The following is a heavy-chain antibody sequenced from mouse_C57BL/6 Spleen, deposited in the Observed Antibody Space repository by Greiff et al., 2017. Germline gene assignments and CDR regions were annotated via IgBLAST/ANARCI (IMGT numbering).Heavy chain of an antibody. CDR3: ASLSSYPFAY. CDR1: GYTFTSYW. J-gene: IGHJ3*01. CDR2: IDPSDSYT. V-gene: IGHV1-69*01. D-gene: IGHD1-1*01. Sequence: VQLQQPGAELVMPGASVKLSCKASGYTFTSYWMHWVKQRPGQGLEWIGEIDPSDSYTNYNQKFKGKSTLTVDKSSSTAYMQLSSLTSEDSAVYYCASLSSYPFAYWGQGTLVTVSA.